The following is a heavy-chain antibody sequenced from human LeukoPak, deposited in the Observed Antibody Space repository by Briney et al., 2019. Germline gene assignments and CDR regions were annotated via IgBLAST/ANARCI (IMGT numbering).Heavy chain of an antibody. CDR2: ININGDST. D-gene: IGHD1-26*01. J-gene: IGHJ4*02. V-gene: IGHV3-64D*09. CDR3: VKTSGSPKGYFDY. CDR1: GFTFSSYA. Sequence: GGSLRLSCSASGFTFSSYAMYWVRQAPGKGLEYVSGININGDSTFYADSVKGRFTISRDNSKNTLYLQMSRLRAEDTALYYCVKTSGSPKGYFDYWGQGTLVTVST.